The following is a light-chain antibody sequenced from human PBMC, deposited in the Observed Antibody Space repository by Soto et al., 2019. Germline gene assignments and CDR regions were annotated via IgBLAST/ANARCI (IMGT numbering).Light chain of an antibody. CDR1: SNDIGAYNF. J-gene: IGLJ2*01. CDR3: SSSTSSDTLI. V-gene: IGLV2-14*01. Sequence: QSVLTQPASVSGSPGQSITISCDGSSNDIGAYNFVSWYQHFPGKAPKIVIYEVSSRPSGVSSRVSGSKSGNTASLTISGLQADDESHYYCSSSTSSDTLIFGGGTKLTVL. CDR2: EVS.